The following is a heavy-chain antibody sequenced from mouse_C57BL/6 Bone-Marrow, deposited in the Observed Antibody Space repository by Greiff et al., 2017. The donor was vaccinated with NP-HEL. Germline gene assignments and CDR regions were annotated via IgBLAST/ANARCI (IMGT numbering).Heavy chain of an antibody. CDR1: GFSFNTYA. D-gene: IGHD2-3*01. Sequence: EVQVVESGGGLVQPKGSLKLSCAASGFSFNTYAMNWVRQAPGKGLEWVARIRSKSNNYATYYADSLKARFTISRDDSESMLYLQMNNLKTEDTAMYYCVRQGYDGYYLDYWGQGTTLTVSS. CDR3: VRQGYDGYYLDY. CDR2: IRSKSNNYAT. V-gene: IGHV10-1*01. J-gene: IGHJ2*01.